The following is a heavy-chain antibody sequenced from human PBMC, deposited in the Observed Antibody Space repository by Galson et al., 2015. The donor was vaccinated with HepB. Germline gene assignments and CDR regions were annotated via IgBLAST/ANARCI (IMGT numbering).Heavy chain of an antibody. CDR2: FGTSGDKT. Sequence: SLRLSCAASGFALSNYGMNWVRQAPGKGQEWVSGFGTSGDKTSYADSVKGRFTISRDNSRNTLYLQMNSLRAEDTAVYYCAKRLFVPTDCWGQGTLVTVSS. V-gene: IGHV3-23*01. CDR1: GFALSNYG. J-gene: IGHJ4*02. CDR3: AKRLFVPTDC.